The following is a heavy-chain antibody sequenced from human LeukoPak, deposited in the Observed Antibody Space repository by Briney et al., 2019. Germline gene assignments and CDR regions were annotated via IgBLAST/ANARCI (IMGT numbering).Heavy chain of an antibody. Sequence: PGGSLRLSCAASGSSFHNYAMHWVRQTPGKGLEWVSGISWNSGSVAYGDSVKGRFTISRENSNKSLYLQMNSLRAEDTALYYCAKDMSPGSGWPTTFDYWGQGTLVTVSS. CDR1: GSSFHNYA. J-gene: IGHJ4*02. D-gene: IGHD6-19*01. CDR3: AKDMSPGSGWPTTFDY. V-gene: IGHV3-9*01. CDR2: ISWNSGSV.